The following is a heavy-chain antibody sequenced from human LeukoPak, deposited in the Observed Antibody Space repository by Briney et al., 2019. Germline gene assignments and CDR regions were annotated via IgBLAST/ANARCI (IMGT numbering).Heavy chain of an antibody. V-gene: IGHV3-66*01. CDR1: GFTVSSNY. CDR2: IYSGGGT. D-gene: IGHD6-19*01. CDR3: ARVSVYSSGTSDY. J-gene: IGHJ4*02. Sequence: GGSLRLSCAASGFTVSSNYMSWVRQAPGKGLEWVSVIYSGGGTYYADSVKGRFTISRDNSKNTLYLQMNSLRAEDTAVYYCARVSVYSSGTSDYWGQGTLVTVSS.